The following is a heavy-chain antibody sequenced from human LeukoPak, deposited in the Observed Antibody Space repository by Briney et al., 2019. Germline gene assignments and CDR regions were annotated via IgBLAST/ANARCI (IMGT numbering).Heavy chain of an antibody. V-gene: IGHV3-23*01. CDR2: ISGSGDTT. Sequence: PGGSLRLSCEASGFTFSTYAMSWVRQAPGKGLEWVSGISGSGDTTFYADSVKGRFTISRDNSMNTVYVQMNSLRAEDTAIYYCAKDYCSPTGCSLFDHWGQGTLVTVSS. CDR1: GFTFSTYA. CDR3: AKDYCSPTGCSLFDH. J-gene: IGHJ4*02. D-gene: IGHD2-2*01.